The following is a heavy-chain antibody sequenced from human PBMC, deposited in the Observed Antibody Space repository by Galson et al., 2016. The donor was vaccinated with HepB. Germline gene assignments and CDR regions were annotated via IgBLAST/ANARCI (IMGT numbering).Heavy chain of an antibody. CDR3: ARLSEYSADTIPYYDGLDV. CDR1: GFTFTSYW. V-gene: IGHV5-10-1*01. D-gene: IGHD5-12*01. CDR2: IHPGDSYT. J-gene: IGHJ6*02. Sequence: QSGAEVKKPGESLRISCQGSGFTFTSYWITWVRQLPGKGLEWVGKIHPGDSYTNYSPSFQGHVTISADKSIGTAYLQWSSLRASDTAMYYCARLSEYSADTIPYYDGLDVWGQGTTGTVSS.